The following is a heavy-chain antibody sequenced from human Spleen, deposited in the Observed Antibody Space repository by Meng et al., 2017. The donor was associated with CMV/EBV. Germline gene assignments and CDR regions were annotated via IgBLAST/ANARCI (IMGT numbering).Heavy chain of an antibody. CDR1: GGSIISGGHY. D-gene: IGHD3-22*01. V-gene: IGHV4-30-4*01. J-gene: IGHJ4*02. CDR3: ARDSSGYGLLDY. Sequence: GSGGSIISGGHYWTWIRQPPGKDLEWIGYIYYSGTTYDKPSFRSRLTISLDQSKNQFSLTLSSVTTADTAIYYCARDSSGYGLLDYWGQGTLVTVSS. CDR2: IYYSGTT.